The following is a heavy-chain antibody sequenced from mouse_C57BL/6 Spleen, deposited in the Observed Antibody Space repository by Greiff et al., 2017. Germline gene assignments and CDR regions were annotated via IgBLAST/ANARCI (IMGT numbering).Heavy chain of an antibody. CDR3: ARPTTVVAYYFDY. J-gene: IGHJ2*01. CDR1: GYTFTSYW. CDR2: INPSNGGT. D-gene: IGHD1-1*01. V-gene: IGHV1-53*01. Sequence: QVQLQQPGTELVKPGASVKLSCKASGYTFTSYWMHWVKQRPGPGLEWIGNINPSNGGTNYNEKFKSKATLTVDKSSSTAYMQLSSLTSEDSAVYYCARPTTVVAYYFDYWGQGTTLTVAS.